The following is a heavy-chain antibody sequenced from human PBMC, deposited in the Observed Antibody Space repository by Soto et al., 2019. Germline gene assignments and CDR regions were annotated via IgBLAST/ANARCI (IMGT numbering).Heavy chain of an antibody. J-gene: IGHJ5*02. CDR3: ARGGFYRQLAHNWFDP. D-gene: IGHD6-13*01. Sequence: QVQLVESGGGVVQPGRSLRLSCAASGFTFSSYGMHWVRQAPGKGLEWVAVIWYDGSNKYYADSVKGRFTISRDNSKNTLYLQMNSLRAEDTAVYYCARGGFYRQLAHNWFDPWGQGTLVTVSS. V-gene: IGHV3-33*01. CDR2: IWYDGSNK. CDR1: GFTFSSYG.